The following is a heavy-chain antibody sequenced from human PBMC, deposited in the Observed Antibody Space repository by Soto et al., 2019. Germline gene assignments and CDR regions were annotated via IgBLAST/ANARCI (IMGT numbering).Heavy chain of an antibody. CDR2: INPNSGGT. D-gene: IGHD3-10*01. Sequence: ASVKVSCKASGYTFTGYYMHWVRQAPGQGLEWMGWINPNSGGTNYAQKFQGWVTMTRDTSISTAYMELSRLRSDDTAVYYCARGRSLWFGELSAYYYGMDVWGQGTTVTVSS. CDR1: GYTFTGYY. CDR3: ARGRSLWFGELSAYYYGMDV. J-gene: IGHJ6*02. V-gene: IGHV1-2*04.